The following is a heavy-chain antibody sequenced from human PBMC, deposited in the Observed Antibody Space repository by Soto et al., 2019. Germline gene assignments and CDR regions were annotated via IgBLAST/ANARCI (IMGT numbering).Heavy chain of an antibody. Sequence: GGSLRLSCAASGFTFSIHGMHWVRQAPGKGLEWVAIIWYDGSIQYYADSVKGRFTISRDNSKNTLYLHMSSLRAEDTAVYYCARVGPYSGIYYADYWGQGTLVTVSS. J-gene: IGHJ4*02. CDR1: GFTFSIHG. V-gene: IGHV3-33*01. D-gene: IGHD3-10*01. CDR3: ARVGPYSGIYYADY. CDR2: IWYDGSIQ.